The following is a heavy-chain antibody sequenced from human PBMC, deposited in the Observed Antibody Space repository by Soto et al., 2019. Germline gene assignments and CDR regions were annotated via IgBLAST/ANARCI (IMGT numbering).Heavy chain of an antibody. D-gene: IGHD6-19*01. CDR3: ARDHTGYSSGWSSVAMDV. V-gene: IGHV1-2*02. J-gene: IGHJ6*02. CDR1: GYTFTGYY. CDR2: ISPNSGGT. Sequence: QVQLVQSGAEMKKPGASVKVSCTASGYTFTGYYIHWVRQAPGQGLEWMVWISPNSGGTKFAQKFQGGVTMTRDTSISRGYMEYGRLRSDDTVICYCARDHTGYSSGWSSVAMDVWGQGTTVTVS.